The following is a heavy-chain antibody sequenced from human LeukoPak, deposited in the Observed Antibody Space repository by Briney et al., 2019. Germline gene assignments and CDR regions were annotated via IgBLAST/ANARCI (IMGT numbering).Heavy chain of an antibody. CDR1: GFSFSSYW. CDR3: ARPYYYDSSGYYH. D-gene: IGHD3-22*01. V-gene: IGHV3-64*01. Sequence: GGSLRLSCAASGFSFSSYWMHWVRQAPGKGLEYVSAISSNGGSTYYANSVKGRFTISRDNSKNTLYLQMGSLRAEDMAVYYCARPYYYDSSGYYHWGQGTLVTVSS. J-gene: IGHJ4*02. CDR2: ISSNGGST.